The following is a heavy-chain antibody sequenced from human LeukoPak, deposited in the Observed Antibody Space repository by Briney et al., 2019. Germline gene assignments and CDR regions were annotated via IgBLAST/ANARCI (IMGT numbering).Heavy chain of an antibody. CDR1: GFTVSINY. CDR3: ARDRLGAMLFFDS. V-gene: IGHV3-53*01. J-gene: IGHJ4*02. CDR2: IYSGGTT. Sequence: GGSLRLSCAASGFTVSINYMSWVRQAPGKGLEWVSIIYSGGTTYYADSVKGRFTISRDNSKNTLYLQMNSLRAEDTALYYCARDRLGAMLFFDSWGQGTLVTVSS. D-gene: IGHD3-16*01.